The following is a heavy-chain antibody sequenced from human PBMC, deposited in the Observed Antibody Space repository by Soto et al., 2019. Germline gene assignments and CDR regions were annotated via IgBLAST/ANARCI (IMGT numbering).Heavy chain of an antibody. V-gene: IGHV3-11*05. CDR3: ARDKNGWELLIDC. D-gene: IGHD3-10*01. Sequence: QVQLVESGGGLVKPGGSLRLSCAASGFTFSDHYMSWIRQSPGKGLEWVSYISSSGSYTNYADSVKGRFTISRDNAKKSLYLQMNSLRAEDAAVYYCARDKNGWELLIDCWGQGTLVTVSS. CDR1: GFTFSDHY. J-gene: IGHJ4*02. CDR2: ISSSGSYT.